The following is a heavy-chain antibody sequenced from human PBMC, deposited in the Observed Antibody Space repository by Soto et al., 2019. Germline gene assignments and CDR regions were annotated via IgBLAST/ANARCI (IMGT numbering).Heavy chain of an antibody. J-gene: IGHJ4*02. CDR2: MVHSGTT. Sequence: LQLQESGPGLVKTAETLSLTCTVSGGFLNTGSYYWAWIRQPPGKALEWIVTMVHSGTTYYNPSLKTRVAMSVDTSRNQFSLTLSSVTAADTATYYCARHSLVTTGEVNYFDYWGQGSLVTVFS. CDR3: ARHSLVTTGEVNYFDY. CDR1: GGFLNTGSYY. V-gene: IGHV4-39*01. D-gene: IGHD4-17*01.